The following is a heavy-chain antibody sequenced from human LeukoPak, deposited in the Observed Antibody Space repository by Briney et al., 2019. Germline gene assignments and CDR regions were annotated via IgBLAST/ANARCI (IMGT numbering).Heavy chain of an antibody. CDR1: GGSISSSSYY. D-gene: IGHD3-10*01. CDR2: IHYSGST. CDR3: ARGGFGGFIAWFDP. J-gene: IGHJ5*02. Sequence: SETLSLTCTVSGGSISSSSYYWGWIRQPPGKGLEWIGSIHYSGSTNYNPSLKSRVTMSVDTSKNQFSLKLSSVTAADTAVYYCARGGFGGFIAWFDPWGQGTLVTVSS. V-gene: IGHV4-39*07.